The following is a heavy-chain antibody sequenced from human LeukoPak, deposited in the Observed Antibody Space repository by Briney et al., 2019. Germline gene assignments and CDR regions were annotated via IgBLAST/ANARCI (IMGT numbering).Heavy chain of an antibody. Sequence: PGGSLRLSCAASGFTFSSYAMSWVRQAPGKGLEWVSAISGSGGSTYYADSVKGRFTISRDNSKNALYLQMNSLRAEDTAVYYCAKTHNWSPAYYFDYWGQGTLVTVSS. CDR2: ISGSGGST. V-gene: IGHV3-23*01. CDR3: AKTHNWSPAYYFDY. D-gene: IGHD1-20*01. J-gene: IGHJ4*02. CDR1: GFTFSSYA.